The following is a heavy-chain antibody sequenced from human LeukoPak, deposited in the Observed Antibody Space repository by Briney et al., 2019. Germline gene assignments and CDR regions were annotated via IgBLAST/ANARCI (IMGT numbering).Heavy chain of an antibody. CDR3: ARGYYYYMDV. CDR1: GFTFSSYS. V-gene: IGHV3-21*01. J-gene: IGHJ6*03. Sequence: GGSLRLSCAASGFTFSSYSMNWVRQAPGKGLEWVSSISSSSSCIYYADSVNGRFTISRDNATNSLYLQMNRLRAEDTAVYYCARGYYYYMDVWGKGTTVTVSS. CDR2: ISSSSSCI. D-gene: IGHD2-15*01.